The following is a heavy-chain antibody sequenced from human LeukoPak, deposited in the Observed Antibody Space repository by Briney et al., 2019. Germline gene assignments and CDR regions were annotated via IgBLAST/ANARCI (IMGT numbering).Heavy chain of an antibody. D-gene: IGHD3-22*01. CDR1: GFTFSSYA. CDR2: ISGSGGST. Sequence: GGSLRLSCAASGFTFSSYAMSWVRQAPGKGLEWVSAISGSGGSTYYADSVKGRFTISRDNSKNTLYLQMNSLRAEDTAVYYCARVLRYDNSGHDSFDIWGQGTMVTVSS. V-gene: IGHV3-23*01. J-gene: IGHJ3*02. CDR3: ARVLRYDNSGHDSFDI.